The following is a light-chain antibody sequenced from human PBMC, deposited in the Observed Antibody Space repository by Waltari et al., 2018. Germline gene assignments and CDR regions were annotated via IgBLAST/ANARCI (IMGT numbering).Light chain of an antibody. Sequence: QSALTQPPSASGPPGQSVTISCAGTSSDVGGYNYVSGYQQHPGKAPKLMISEVSKRPSGVPDRFSGSKSGNTASLTVSGLQAEDEADYYCSSYAGSNKVFGTGTKVTVL. CDR1: SSDVGGYNY. CDR2: EVS. CDR3: SSYAGSNKV. V-gene: IGLV2-8*01. J-gene: IGLJ1*01.